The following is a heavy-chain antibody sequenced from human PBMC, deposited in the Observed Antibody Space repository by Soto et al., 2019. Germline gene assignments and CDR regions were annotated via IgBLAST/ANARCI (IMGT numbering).Heavy chain of an antibody. V-gene: IGHV4-31*03. CDR1: GGSISSGGYY. D-gene: IGHD3-10*01. Sequence: TSETLSLTCTVSGGSISSGGYYWSWIRQHPGKDLEWIGCIYYSGSTYYNPSLKSRVTISVDTSKNQFSLKLSSVTAADTAVYYCARAKNYGSGSLDYFDYWGQGTLVTVSS. CDR3: ARAKNYGSGSLDYFDY. J-gene: IGHJ4*02. CDR2: IYYSGST.